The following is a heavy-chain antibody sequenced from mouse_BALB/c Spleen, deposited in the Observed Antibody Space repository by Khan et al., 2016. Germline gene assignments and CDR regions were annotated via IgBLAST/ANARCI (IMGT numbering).Heavy chain of an antibody. V-gene: IGHV9-2-1*01. CDR1: GYTFTDYS. CDR3: ARWLLLYYAMDY. Sequence: QIQLVQSGPELKKPGGTVKISCKASGYTFTDYSMHWVKQAPGKGLKWMGWINTETGEPTYADDFKGRFAFSLETSASTAYLQIHNLKNEDTATYFCARWLLLYYAMDYWGQGTSVTVSS. J-gene: IGHJ4*01. CDR2: INTETGEP. D-gene: IGHD2-3*01.